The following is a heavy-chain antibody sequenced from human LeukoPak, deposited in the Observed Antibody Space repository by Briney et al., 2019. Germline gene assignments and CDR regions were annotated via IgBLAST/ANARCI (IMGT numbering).Heavy chain of an antibody. CDR2: ISSSGSTI. CDR1: GFTFSDYY. CDR3: ARDSETPRRVFDI. J-gene: IGHJ3*02. Sequence: PGGSLRLSCAASGFTFSDYYMSWIRQAPGKGLEWVSYISSSGSTIYYADSVKGRFTISRDNAKNSLYLQMNSLRAEDTAVYYCARDSETPRRVFDIWGQGTMVTVSS. V-gene: IGHV3-11*04.